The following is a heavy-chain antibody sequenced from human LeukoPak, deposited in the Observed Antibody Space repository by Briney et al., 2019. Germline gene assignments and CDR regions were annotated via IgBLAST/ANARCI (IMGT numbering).Heavy chain of an antibody. CDR1: GYTFTGYY. J-gene: IGHJ4*02. D-gene: IGHD3-22*01. CDR3: ARDYYDSSGYWDY. V-gene: IGHV1-2*02. Sequence: ASVKVSCKAPGYTFTGYYMHWVRQAPGQGLEWMGWINPNSGGTNYAQKFQGRVTMTGDTSISTAYMELSRLRSDDTAVYYCARDYYDSSGYWDYWGQGTLVTVSS. CDR2: INPNSGGT.